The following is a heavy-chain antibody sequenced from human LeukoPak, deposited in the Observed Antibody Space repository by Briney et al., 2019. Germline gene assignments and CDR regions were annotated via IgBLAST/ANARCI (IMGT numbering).Heavy chain of an antibody. CDR2: IYYDGST. CDR3: ARSQPPYYHILTGFHYYYGMDV. Sequence: SETLSLTCTVSGGSINGYYWSWVRQPPGNGLEWIGYIYYDGSTNYNPSLKSRVTISVDTSKNQFSLKLSSVTAADTAVYYCARSQPPYYHILTGFHYYYGMDVWGQGTTVTVSS. J-gene: IGHJ6*02. D-gene: IGHD3-9*01. CDR1: GGSINGYY. V-gene: IGHV4-59*08.